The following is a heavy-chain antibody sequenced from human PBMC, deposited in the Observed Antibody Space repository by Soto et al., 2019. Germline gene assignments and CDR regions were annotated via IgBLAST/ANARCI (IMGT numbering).Heavy chain of an antibody. CDR2: ISWNSGSI. CDR1: GFTFDDYA. CDR3: AKDISSREDYYYYMDV. V-gene: IGHV3-9*01. Sequence: EVQLVESGGGLVQPGRSLRLSCAASGFTFDDYAMHWVRQAPGKGLEWVSGISWNSGSIGYADSVKGRFTISRDNAKNSLYLQMNSLRAEDTALYYCAKDISSREDYYYYMDVWGKGTTVTVSS. J-gene: IGHJ6*03.